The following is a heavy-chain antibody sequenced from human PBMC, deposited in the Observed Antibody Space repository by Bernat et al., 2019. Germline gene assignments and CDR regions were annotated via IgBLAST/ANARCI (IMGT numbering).Heavy chain of an antibody. Sequence: EVQLVESGGGLVKPGGSLRLSCAASGFTFSSYSMNWVRQAPGKGLEWVSYISSSSSYLYYADSVKGRFTISRDNSKNTLYLQMNSLRAEDTAVYYCARDPSAGFDAFDIWGQGTMVTVSS. CDR3: ARDPSAGFDAFDI. CDR2: ISSSSSYL. D-gene: IGHD6-13*01. V-gene: IGHV3-21*05. J-gene: IGHJ3*02. CDR1: GFTFSSYS.